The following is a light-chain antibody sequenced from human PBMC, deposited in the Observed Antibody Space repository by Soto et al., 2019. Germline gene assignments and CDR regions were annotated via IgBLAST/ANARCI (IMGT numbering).Light chain of an antibody. CDR1: QSVIFSVNNKNC. Sequence: DIVMTQSPDSLAVSLGERATINCKSSQSVIFSVNNKNCLDWYPQTPGQPPKXXIYWASPRESGVPDLFSGSGAGTDCTLTISSLQAEDVEVDYCQQYLAITRTFGQGTKVDIK. J-gene: IGKJ1*01. CDR2: WAS. CDR3: QQYLAITRT. V-gene: IGKV4-1*01.